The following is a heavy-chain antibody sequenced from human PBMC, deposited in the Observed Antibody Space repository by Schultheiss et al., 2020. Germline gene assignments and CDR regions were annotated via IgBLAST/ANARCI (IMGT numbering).Heavy chain of an antibody. CDR2: ISGGST. J-gene: IGHJ6*02. V-gene: IGHV3-38*02. Sequence: GGSLRLSCAASGFTFSDYYMSWIRQAPGKGLEWVSSISGGSTYYADSRKGRFTISRDNSKNTLYLQMNSLRAGDTAVYYCARREDYGDYVSSTYYYYGMDVWGQGTTVTVSS. D-gene: IGHD4-17*01. CDR1: GFTFSDYY. CDR3: ARREDYGDYVSSTYYYYGMDV.